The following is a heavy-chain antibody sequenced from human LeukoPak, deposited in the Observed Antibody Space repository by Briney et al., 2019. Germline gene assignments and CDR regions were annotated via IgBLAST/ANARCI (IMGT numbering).Heavy chain of an antibody. CDR2: IYYSGST. CDR3: ARHEGRDWEKDAFDI. CDR1: GDSISSNSYF. J-gene: IGHJ3*02. Sequence: SETLSLTCTVSGDSISSNSYFWGWIGQPPGKGLEWIGSIYYSGSTYNNPSLKNRVTISIDTSKNQFSLKLSSVTAADTAVYYCARHEGRDWEKDAFDIWGQGTMVTVSS. V-gene: IGHV4-39*01. D-gene: IGHD2-21*02.